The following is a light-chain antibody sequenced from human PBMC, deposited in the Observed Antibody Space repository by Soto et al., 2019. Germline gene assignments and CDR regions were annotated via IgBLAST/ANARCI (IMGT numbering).Light chain of an antibody. Sequence: EFVLTQSPGTLSLSPGERANLSCRASQSVGGDLAWYQRKPGQAPRLLIYGASTRATGIPARFSGSGSGTEFTLTISSLQSEDFAVYYCQQYNNWPPWTFCQGTKV. CDR2: GAS. CDR1: QSVGGD. J-gene: IGKJ1*01. CDR3: QQYNNWPPWT. V-gene: IGKV3-15*01.